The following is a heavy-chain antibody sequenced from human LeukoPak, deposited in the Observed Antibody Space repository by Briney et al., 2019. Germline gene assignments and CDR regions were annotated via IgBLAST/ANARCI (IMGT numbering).Heavy chain of an antibody. CDR3: ARDGDYCSSTSCYAFDI. Sequence: GGSLRLSCAASGFTFSSYSMNWVRQAPGKGLEWVSSISSGSSYIYYADSVKGRFTISRDNAKNSLYLQMNSLRAEDTAVYYCARDGDYCSSTSCYAFDIWGQGTMVTVSS. D-gene: IGHD2-2*01. J-gene: IGHJ3*02. CDR2: ISSGSSYI. V-gene: IGHV3-21*01. CDR1: GFTFSSYS.